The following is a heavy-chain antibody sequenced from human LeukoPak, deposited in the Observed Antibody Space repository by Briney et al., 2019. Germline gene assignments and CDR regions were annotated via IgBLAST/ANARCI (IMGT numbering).Heavy chain of an antibody. Sequence: SETLSLTCAVYGGSFSGYCWSWIRQPPGKGLEWIGEINHSGSTNYNPSLKSRVTISVDTSKNQFSLKLSSVTAADTAVYYCARGRSSITMIVVVPRALDYWGQGTLVTVSS. CDR3: ARGRSSITMIVVVPRALDY. J-gene: IGHJ4*02. V-gene: IGHV4-34*01. CDR1: GGSFSGYC. CDR2: INHSGST. D-gene: IGHD3-22*01.